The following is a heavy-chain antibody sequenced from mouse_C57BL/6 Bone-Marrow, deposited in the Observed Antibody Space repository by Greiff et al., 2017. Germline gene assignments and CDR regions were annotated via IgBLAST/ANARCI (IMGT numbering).Heavy chain of an antibody. CDR1: GFTFSSYA. CDR3: ASTVVATGAMDY. CDR2: ISDGGSYT. J-gene: IGHJ4*01. D-gene: IGHD1-1*01. Sequence: EVKLVESGGGLVKPGGSLKLSCAASGFTFSSYAMSWVRQTPEKRLEWVATISDGGSYTYYPDNVKGRFTISRDNAKNNLYLQMSHLKSEDTAMXYCASTVVATGAMDYWGQGTSVTVSS. V-gene: IGHV5-4*03.